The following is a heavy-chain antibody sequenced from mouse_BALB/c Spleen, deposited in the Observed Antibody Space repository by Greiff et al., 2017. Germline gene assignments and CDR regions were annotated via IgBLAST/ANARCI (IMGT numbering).Heavy chain of an antibody. V-gene: IGHV2-9*02. CDR1: GFSLTSYG. J-gene: IGHJ4*01. Sequence: QVQLKESGPGLVAPSQSLSITCTVSGFSLTSYGVHWVRQPPGKGLEWLGVIWAGGSTNYNSALMSRLSISKDNSKSQVFLKMNSLQTDDTAMYYCARAEYGNYGYAMDYWGQGTSVTVSS. CDR2: IWAGGST. CDR3: ARAEYGNYGYAMDY. D-gene: IGHD2-10*02.